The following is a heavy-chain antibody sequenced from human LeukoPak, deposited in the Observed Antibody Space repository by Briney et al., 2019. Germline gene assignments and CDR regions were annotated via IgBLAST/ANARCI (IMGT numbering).Heavy chain of an antibody. CDR2: IIPIFSTA. J-gene: IGHJ6*04. CDR1: GGTFSSYA. D-gene: IGHD1-20*01. CDR3: ATSITGTTGASWYYYYGMDV. Sequence: SVKVSCKASGGTFSSYAISWVRQAPGQGLEWMGGIIPIFSTANYAQKFQGRVTITADESTSTAYMELSSLRSEDTAVYYCATSITGTTGASWYYYYGMDVWGKGTTVTVSS. V-gene: IGHV1-69*13.